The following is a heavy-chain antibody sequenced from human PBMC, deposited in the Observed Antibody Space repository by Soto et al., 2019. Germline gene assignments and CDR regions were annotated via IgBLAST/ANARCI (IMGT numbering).Heavy chain of an antibody. Sequence: GGSLRLSCAASGFTVSSNYMSWVRQAPGKGLEWVSVIYSGGSTYYADSVKGRFTISRDNSKNTLYLQMNSLRAEDTAVYYCALFVLGADAFDIWGQGAMVTVSS. V-gene: IGHV3-66*02. CDR2: IYSGGST. D-gene: IGHD1-26*01. J-gene: IGHJ3*02. CDR1: GFTVSSNY. CDR3: ALFVLGADAFDI.